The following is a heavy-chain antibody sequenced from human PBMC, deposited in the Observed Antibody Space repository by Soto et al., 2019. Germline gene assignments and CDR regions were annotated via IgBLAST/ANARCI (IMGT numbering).Heavy chain of an antibody. CDR2: IYYSGST. CDR3: ARWIQLWSPIGRHYRYGDV. J-gene: IGHJ6*02. CDR1: GGSISSGDYY. V-gene: IGHV4-30-4*01. D-gene: IGHD5-18*01. Sequence: SETLSLTCTVSGGSISSGDYYWSWIRQPPGKGLEWIGYIYYSGSTYYNPSLKSRVTISVDTSKNQFSLKLSSVTAADTAVYYCARWIQLWSPIGRHYRYGDVWGQGTTVT.